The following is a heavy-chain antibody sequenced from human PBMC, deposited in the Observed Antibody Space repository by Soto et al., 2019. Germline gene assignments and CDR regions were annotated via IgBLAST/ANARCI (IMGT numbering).Heavy chain of an antibody. Sequence: ASETLSLTCTVSGGSIGIYYWNWIRQPPGKGLEWIGYIYYNGNTNYDPSLKSRVTMSVDTSKNQFSLKLRSMTAADTAVYYCASDNGFFAFWGQGALVPGSS. D-gene: IGHD2-8*01. CDR1: GGSIGIYY. CDR2: IYYNGNT. CDR3: ASDNGFFAF. V-gene: IGHV4-59*12. J-gene: IGHJ4*02.